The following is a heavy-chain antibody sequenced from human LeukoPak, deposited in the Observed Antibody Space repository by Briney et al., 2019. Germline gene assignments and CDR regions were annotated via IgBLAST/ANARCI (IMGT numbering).Heavy chain of an antibody. CDR1: GYTFTSYD. V-gene: IGHV1-8*01. J-gene: IGHJ5*02. D-gene: IGHD3-3*02. CDR2: MNPNSGNT. Sequence: WASVKVSCKASGYTFTSYDINWVRQATGQGLEWMGWMNPNSGNTGYAQKFQGRVTMTRNTSISTAYMELSSLRSEDTAVYYCARDSHFLVGGTDGWFDPWGQGTLVTVSS. CDR3: ARDSHFLVGGTDGWFDP.